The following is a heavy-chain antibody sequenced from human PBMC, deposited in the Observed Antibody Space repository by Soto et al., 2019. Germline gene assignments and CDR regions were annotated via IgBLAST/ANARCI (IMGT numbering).Heavy chain of an antibody. J-gene: IGHJ4*02. V-gene: IGHV1-18*01. D-gene: IGHD3-22*01. CDR2: ISTYNGDA. CDR3: ARDWSAVVLTDY. Sequence: EASVKVSCKASGYTFTSFGISWVRQAPGQGPEWMGWISTYNGDAKYAQKFQDRVTITKDIFTSTVYMELRSLRSDDTAMYFCARDWSAVVLTDYWGQGTRVSVAS. CDR1: GYTFTSFG.